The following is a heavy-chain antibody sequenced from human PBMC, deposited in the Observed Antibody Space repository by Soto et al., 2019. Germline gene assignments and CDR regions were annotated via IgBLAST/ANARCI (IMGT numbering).Heavy chain of an antibody. CDR3: ASPLVGGNYYYYGMEV. J-gene: IGHJ6*02. Sequence: QVQLVQSGAEVKKPGSSVKVSCKASGGTFSSYAISWVRQAPGQGLEWMGGIIPIFGTANYAQKFQGRVTLTEDESTSKAYMELSSLRSEDTAVYYCASPLVGGNYYYYGMEVWGQGTTVTVSS. CDR2: IIPIFGTA. CDR1: GGTFSSYA. V-gene: IGHV1-69*01. D-gene: IGHD3-16*01.